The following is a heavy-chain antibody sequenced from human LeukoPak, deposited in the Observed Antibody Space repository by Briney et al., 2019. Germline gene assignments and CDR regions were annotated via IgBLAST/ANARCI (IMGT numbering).Heavy chain of an antibody. CDR2: NNGDGSTT. V-gene: IGHV3-74*01. D-gene: IGHD2-15*01. CDR3: ARDPRNVGLAP. CDR1: GFSLSGYW. J-gene: IGHJ5*02. Sequence: GGSLRLSCVASGFSLSGYWMYWVRQAPGKGLMYISRNNGDGSTTNYADVVKGRFTMSRDNVKNTLYLQMNSLRVEDTAVFYCARDPRNVGLAPWGQGTLVTVSS.